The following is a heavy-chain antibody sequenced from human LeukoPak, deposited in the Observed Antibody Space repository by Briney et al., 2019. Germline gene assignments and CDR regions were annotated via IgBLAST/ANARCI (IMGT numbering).Heavy chain of an antibody. CDR2: ISYDGSNK. CDR1: GFTFSSYG. V-gene: IGHV3-30*18. CDR3: AKDRTHITMVRGVMGYYGMDV. J-gene: IGHJ6*04. Sequence: GGSLRLSCAASGFTFSSYGMHWVRQAPGKGLECVAVISYDGSNKYYADSVKGRFTISRDNSKNTLYLQMNSLRAEDTAVYYCAKDRTHITMVRGVMGYYGMDVWGKGTTVTVSS. D-gene: IGHD3-10*01.